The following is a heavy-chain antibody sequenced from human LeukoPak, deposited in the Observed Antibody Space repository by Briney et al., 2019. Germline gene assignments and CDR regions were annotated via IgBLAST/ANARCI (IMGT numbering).Heavy chain of an antibody. CDR3: ARGHPYYYDSSGYYPGAFDI. CDR1: GYTFTGYY. J-gene: IGHJ3*02. CDR2: INPNSGGT. D-gene: IGHD3-22*01. Sequence: ASVKVSCKASGYTFTGYYMHWVRQAPGQGLEWMGWINPNSGGTNYAQKFQGRVTMTRDTSISTAYMELSRLRSDDTAVYYCARGHPYYYDSSGYYPGAFDIWGQGTMVTVSS. V-gene: IGHV1-2*02.